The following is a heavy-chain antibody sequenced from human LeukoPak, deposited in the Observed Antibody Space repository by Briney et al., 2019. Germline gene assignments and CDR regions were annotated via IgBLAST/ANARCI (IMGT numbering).Heavy chain of an antibody. D-gene: IGHD2-21*02. CDR1: GYTFTGYY. CDR3: TSVVTAINGAEYFQH. J-gene: IGHJ1*01. V-gene: IGHV1-46*01. CDR2: INPSGGST. Sequence: ASVKVSCKASGYTFTGYYIHWVRQAPGQGLEWMGIINPSGGSTSYAQKFQGRVTMTRDMSTSTVYMELSSLRSEDTAVYYCTSVVTAINGAEYFQHWGQGTLVTVSS.